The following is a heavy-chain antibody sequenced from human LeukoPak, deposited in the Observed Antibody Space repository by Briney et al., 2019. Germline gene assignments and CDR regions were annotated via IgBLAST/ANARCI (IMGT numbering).Heavy chain of an antibody. J-gene: IGHJ4*02. V-gene: IGHV3-74*01. Sequence: LAGGSLRLSCAASGFTFSSYWMHWVRQAPGKGLVWVSRINSNGNSTTYADSVKGRFTISRDNAKNTLYLQMNSLRAEDTAVYYCVRESTSIAVAGYDYWGQGTPVTISS. CDR1: GFTFSSYW. CDR3: VRESTSIAVAGYDY. CDR2: INSNGNST. D-gene: IGHD6-19*01.